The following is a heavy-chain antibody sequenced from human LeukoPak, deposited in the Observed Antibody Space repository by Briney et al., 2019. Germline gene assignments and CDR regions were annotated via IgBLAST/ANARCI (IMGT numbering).Heavy chain of an antibody. CDR2: IYYSVST. CDR1: GGSISSSSYY. D-gene: IGHD2-21*02. CDR3: AISSIVVVTGVFDY. Sequence: SETLSLTCTVSGGSISSSSYYWGWIRQPPGKGLEWIGSIYYSVSTYYNPSLKSRVTISVDTSKNQFSLKLSSVTAADTAVYYCAISSIVVVTGVFDYWGQGTLVTVSS. V-gene: IGHV4-39*07. J-gene: IGHJ4*02.